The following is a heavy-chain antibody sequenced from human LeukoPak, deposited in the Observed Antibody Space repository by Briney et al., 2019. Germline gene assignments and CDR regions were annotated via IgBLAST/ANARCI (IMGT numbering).Heavy chain of an antibody. V-gene: IGHV3-30*02. J-gene: IGHJ4*02. CDR2: LRSAGNYK. CDR1: GFTFSSYG. D-gene: IGHD3-10*01. Sequence: GGSLRLSCAASGFTFSSYGMHWVRQAPGQGLERLACLRSAGNYKYYADSVQARFTISRYKSSNTPYVQWNSLISEDTAVYYCAIQFLWFGELSHFDYWGQGTLVTVSS. CDR3: AIQFLWFGELSHFDY.